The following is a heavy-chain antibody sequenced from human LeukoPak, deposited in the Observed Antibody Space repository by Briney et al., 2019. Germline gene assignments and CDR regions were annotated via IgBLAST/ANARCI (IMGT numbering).Heavy chain of an antibody. CDR2: ISWNSGTI. D-gene: IGHD2-2*02. Sequence: GGSLRLSCAASGFTFGDYAMHWVRHAPGKGLEWVSSISWNSGTIGYVDSVKGRFTISRDNAKNSLYLQMNGLRSEDTALYYCAKAGCSFNSCYSNCWGQGTPVTVSS. CDR3: AKAGCSFNSCYSNC. V-gene: IGHV3-9*01. CDR1: GFTFGDYA. J-gene: IGHJ4*02.